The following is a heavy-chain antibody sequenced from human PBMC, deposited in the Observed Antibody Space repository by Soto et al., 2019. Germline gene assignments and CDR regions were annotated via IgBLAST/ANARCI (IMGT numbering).Heavy chain of an antibody. V-gene: IGHV3-74*01. CDR2: ITSDGKSK. J-gene: IGHJ5*02. CDR3: ARESGDWPLNWFDP. D-gene: IGHD2-21*02. Sequence: VHLVESGGGLVQPGGSLRLSCAASGFNFTNHWMHWVRQAPGKGLVWVSRITSDGKSKAYAESVKGRFAISRDNAKNTVYLQMNGLTVEDTAVYYCARESGDWPLNWFDPWGHGTLVTVSS. CDR1: GFNFTNHW.